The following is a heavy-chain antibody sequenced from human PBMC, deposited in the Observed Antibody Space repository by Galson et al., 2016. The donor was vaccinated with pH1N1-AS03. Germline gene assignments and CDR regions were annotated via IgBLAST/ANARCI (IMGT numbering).Heavy chain of an antibody. J-gene: IGHJ4*02. V-gene: IGHV4-39*01. CDR2: IHYRGTT. Sequence: ETLSLTCTVSGGSITSSSSYWGWIRQPPGKGLEWIGSIHYRGTTYYNTSLKSRITISVYKSKNQFSLRLGSLTAADTAVYYCARHAQDYLWGSYRYYDYWGQGTLVT. CDR3: ARHAQDYLWGSYRYYDY. CDR1: GGSITSSSSY. D-gene: IGHD3-16*02.